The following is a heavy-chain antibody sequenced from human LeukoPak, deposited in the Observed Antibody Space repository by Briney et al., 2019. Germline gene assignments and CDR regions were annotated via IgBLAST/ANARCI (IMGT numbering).Heavy chain of an antibody. J-gene: IGHJ3*02. Sequence: GSLRLSCAVSGFIFSAHYIDWVRQAPGKGLEWVGRSGNEANSYTTEYAASVKGRFTISRDDSKNSLYLQMNSLKTEDTAVYYCTRGYSGVGIYAFDIWGQGTMVTVSS. V-gene: IGHV3-72*01. CDR2: SGNEANSYTT. CDR3: TRGYSGVGIYAFDI. D-gene: IGHD1-26*01. CDR1: GFIFSAHY.